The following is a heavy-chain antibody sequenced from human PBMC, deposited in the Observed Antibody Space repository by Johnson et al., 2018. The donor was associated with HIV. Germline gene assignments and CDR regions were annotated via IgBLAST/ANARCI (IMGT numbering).Heavy chain of an antibody. CDR2: IYSGGST. D-gene: IGHD3-3*01. CDR3: AKDIRVKELRFLERLLVLGIFDI. CDR1: GFTFDDYA. Sequence: VQLVESGGALVQPGRSLRLSCAASGFTFDDYAMHWVRQAPGKGLEWVSVIYSGGSTYYADSVKGRFTISRDNAKNSLYLQMNSLRAEDTALYFCAKDIRVKELRFLERLLVLGIFDIWGQGTMVTVSA. J-gene: IGHJ3*02. V-gene: IGHV3-9*01.